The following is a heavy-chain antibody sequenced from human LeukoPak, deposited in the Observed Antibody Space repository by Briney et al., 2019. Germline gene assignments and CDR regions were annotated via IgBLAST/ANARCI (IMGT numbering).Heavy chain of an antibody. CDR3: ARISKGGYKSGRRDPPYYFDY. V-gene: IGHV3-7*03. D-gene: IGHD5-18*01. J-gene: IGHJ4*02. CDR1: GFTFSSYW. CDR2: INHNGNVN. Sequence: SGGSLRLSCAASGFTFSSYWMNWARQAPGKGLEWVASINHNGNVNYYVDSVKGRFTISRDNAKNSLYLQMNSLRAEDTAVYYCARISKGGYKSGRRDPPYYFDYWGQGTLVPVSS.